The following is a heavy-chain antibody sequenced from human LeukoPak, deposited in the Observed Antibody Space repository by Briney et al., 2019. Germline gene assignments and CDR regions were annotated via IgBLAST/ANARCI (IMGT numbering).Heavy chain of an antibody. J-gene: IGHJ4*02. CDR3: AREPGGVRRYFDY. CDR1: GGNLGNYA. Sequence: GASVKVSCKASGGNLGNYAISSVRQAPGQGLEWMGRIIPIFDSTNSAQKFQARLTIAADKSTNTVYLELSSLRSEDTAVYYCAREPGGVRRYFDYWDQGTLVIVSS. CDR2: IIPIFDST. D-gene: IGHD1-26*01. V-gene: IGHV1-69*06.